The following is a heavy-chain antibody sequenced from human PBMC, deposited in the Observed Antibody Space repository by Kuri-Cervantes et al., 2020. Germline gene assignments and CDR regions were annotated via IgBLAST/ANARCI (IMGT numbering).Heavy chain of an antibody. CDR3: ATLSTLVREVLFDY. Sequence: GGSLRLSCAASGFTVSTSYMSWVRQAPGKGLEWVAVFTSAGSTYYADSVKGRFTISRDNSKNTLYLQMNSLRAEDTAVYFCATLSTLVREVLFDYWGRGTLVTVSS. CDR2: FTSAGST. CDR1: GFTVSTSY. J-gene: IGHJ4*02. D-gene: IGHD3-10*01. V-gene: IGHV3-53*01.